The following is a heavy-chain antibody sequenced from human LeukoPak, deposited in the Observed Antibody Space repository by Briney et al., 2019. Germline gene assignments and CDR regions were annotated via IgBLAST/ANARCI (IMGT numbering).Heavy chain of an antibody. CDR2: IYTSGST. D-gene: IGHD3-16*02. Sequence: SETLSLTCTVSGGSISSYYWSWIRQPAGKGLEWIGRIYTSGSTNYNPSLKSRVTMSVDTSKNQFSLKLSSVTAADTAVYYCARGSRPVYDYVWGSYRYGVYFDYWGQGTLVTVSS. J-gene: IGHJ4*02. V-gene: IGHV4-4*07. CDR3: ARGSRPVYDYVWGSYRYGVYFDY. CDR1: GGSISSYY.